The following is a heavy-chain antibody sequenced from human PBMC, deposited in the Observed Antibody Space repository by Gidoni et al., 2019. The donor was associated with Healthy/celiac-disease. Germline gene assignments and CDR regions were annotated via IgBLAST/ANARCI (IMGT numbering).Heavy chain of an antibody. CDR2: ISYDGSNK. J-gene: IGHJ3*02. V-gene: IGHV3-30-3*01. CDR1: GFTFSSYA. CDR3: AKVITGTLLRGAFDI. D-gene: IGHD1-20*01. Sequence: QVQLVESGGGVVQPGRSLRLSCAASGFTFSSYAMHWVRQAPGKGLEWVAVISYDGSNKYYADSVKGRFTISRDNSKNTLYLQMNSLRAEDTAVYYCAKVITGTLLRGAFDIWGQGTMVTVSS.